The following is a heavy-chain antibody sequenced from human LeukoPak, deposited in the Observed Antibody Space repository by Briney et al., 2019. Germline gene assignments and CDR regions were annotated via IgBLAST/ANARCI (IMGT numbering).Heavy chain of an antibody. D-gene: IGHD5-24*01. Sequence: PGGSLRLSCAASGFTFSSYSMNWVRQAPGKGLEWASSISSSSSYIYYADSVKGRFTISRDNAKNSLYLQMNSLRAEDTAVYYCARVSVEMATIRWGQGTLVTVSS. J-gene: IGHJ4*02. CDR3: ARVSVEMATIR. CDR1: GFTFSSYS. CDR2: ISSSSSYI. V-gene: IGHV3-21*01.